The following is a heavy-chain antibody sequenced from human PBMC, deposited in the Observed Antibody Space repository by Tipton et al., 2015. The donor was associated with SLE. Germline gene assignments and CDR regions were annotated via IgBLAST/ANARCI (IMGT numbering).Heavy chain of an antibody. CDR2: INHDGST. V-gene: IGHV4-34*01. J-gene: IGHJ3*01. Sequence: TLSLTCTVYGGSFRGYYRSWIRQPPGKGLEWIGEINHDGSTNYSPSLKSRVTISEDTSKNQFSLRLSSVTAADTALYFCARPQYQLRHNAFNLWGQGTMVTVSS. CDR3: ARPQYQLRHNAFNL. D-gene: IGHD2-2*01. CDR1: GGSFRGYY.